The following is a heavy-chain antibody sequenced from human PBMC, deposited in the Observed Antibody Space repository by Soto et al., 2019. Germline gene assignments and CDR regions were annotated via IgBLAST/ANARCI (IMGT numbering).Heavy chain of an antibody. J-gene: IGHJ5*02. CDR3: APENDQEPDGTVWFDP. CDR1: GGAISTYF. D-gene: IGHD6-13*01. CDR2: IYYSGYT. V-gene: IGHV4-59*01. Sequence: SETLSLTCTVSGGAISTYFWSWIRQPPGKGLEWIGYIYYSGYTNYNPSLKSRVTISVDTSKNQFSLKLSSVTAADTAVYYCAPENDQEPDGTVWFDPWPQAILVTVS.